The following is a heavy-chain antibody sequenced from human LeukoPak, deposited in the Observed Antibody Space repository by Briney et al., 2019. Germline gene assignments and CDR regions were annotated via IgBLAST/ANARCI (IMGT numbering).Heavy chain of an antibody. J-gene: IGHJ6*03. D-gene: IGHD5-12*01. CDR3: AKAMNPLAFYYYYMDV. CDR2: ISGSGGST. CDR1: GFTFSSYA. Sequence: GGSLRLSCAASGFTFSSYAMSWVRQAPGKGLEWVSAISGSGGSTYYADSVKGRFTISRDNSKNTLYLQMNSLRAEDTAVYYCAKAMNPLAFYYYYMDVWGKGTTVTVSS. V-gene: IGHV3-23*01.